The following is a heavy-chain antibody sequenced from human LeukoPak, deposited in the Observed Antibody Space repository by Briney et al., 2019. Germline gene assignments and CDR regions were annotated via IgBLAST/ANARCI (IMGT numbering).Heavy chain of an antibody. CDR1: GFTFSSYS. D-gene: IGHD2-2*01. V-gene: IGHV3-21*04. J-gene: IGHJ4*02. CDR3: AKGVVVAPDVTPFDY. CDR2: ISSSSIYI. Sequence: GGSLRLSCAASGFTFSSYSMNWVRQAPGKGLEWVSSISSSSIYIYYADSVKGRFTISRDNTKNSLYLQMNSLRAEDTAVYYCAKGVVVAPDVTPFDYWGQGTLVTVSS.